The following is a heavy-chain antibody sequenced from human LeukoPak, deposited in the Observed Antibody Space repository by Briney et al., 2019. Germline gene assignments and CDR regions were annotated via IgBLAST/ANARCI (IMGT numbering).Heavy chain of an antibody. CDR1: GFTFSSYA. D-gene: IGHD3-22*01. CDR3: ARGTYYYDSSGYFPDAFDI. J-gene: IGHJ3*02. Sequence: GGSLRLSCAASGFTFSSYAMHWVRQAPGKGLEYVSAISSNGGSTYYANSVKGRFTISRDNSKNTLYLQMGSPRAEDMAVYYCARGTYYYDSSGYFPDAFDIWGQGTMVTVSS. V-gene: IGHV3-64*01. CDR2: ISSNGGST.